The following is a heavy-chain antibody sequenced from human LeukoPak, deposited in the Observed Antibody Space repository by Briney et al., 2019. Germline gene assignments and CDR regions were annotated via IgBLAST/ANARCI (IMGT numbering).Heavy chain of an antibody. J-gene: IGHJ6*02. V-gene: IGHV3-23*01. Sequence: PGGSLRLSCAASGFTFSSYAMSWVRQAPGKGLEWVSAISGSGGSTYYADSVKGRFTISRDNSKNTLYLQMNSLRAEDTAVYYCAKDASYNWSPVYYYYYGMDVWGQGTTVTVSS. CDR3: AKDASYNWSPVYYYYYGMDV. CDR2: ISGSGGST. D-gene: IGHD1-20*01. CDR1: GFTFSSYA.